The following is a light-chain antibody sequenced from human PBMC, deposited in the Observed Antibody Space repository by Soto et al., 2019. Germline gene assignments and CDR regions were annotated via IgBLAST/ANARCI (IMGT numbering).Light chain of an antibody. CDR2: GAS. CDR3: QQYGGSSFT. CDR1: QSVSSS. Sequence: EIVLTQSPGTLSLSPGERATLSCRASQSVSSSLAWYQQKPGQAPILLIYGASSRATGIPDRFSGSGSGTDFTLSISSVETEAFAVYYCQQYGGSSFTFGPGTKVDI. V-gene: IGKV3-20*01. J-gene: IGKJ3*01.